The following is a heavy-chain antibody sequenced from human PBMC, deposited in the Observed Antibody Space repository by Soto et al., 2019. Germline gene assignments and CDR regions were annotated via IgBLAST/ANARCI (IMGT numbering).Heavy chain of an antibody. CDR2: ISYDGSNK. D-gene: IGHD2-2*01. CDR1: GFTFSSYA. CDR3: ARGGCISTSCYYYYGMDV. V-gene: IGHV3-30-3*01. Sequence: QVQLVESGGGVVQPGRSLRLSCAASGFTFSSYAMHWVRQAPGKGLEWVAVISYDGSNKYYADSVKGRFTISRDNSKNTLYLPMNSLRAEDTAVYYCARGGCISTSCYYYYGMDVWGQGTTVTVSS. J-gene: IGHJ6*02.